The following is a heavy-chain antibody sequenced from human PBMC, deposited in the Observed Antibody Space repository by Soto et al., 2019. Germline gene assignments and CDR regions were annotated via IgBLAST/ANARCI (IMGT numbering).Heavy chain of an antibody. CDR1: GGSISSYY. Sequence: SETLSLTCTVSGGSISSYYWSWIRQPPGKGLEWIGYIYYSGSTNYNPSLKSRVTISVDTSKNQFSLKLSSVTAADTAVYYCARLYDPRLSVNWNYGYYYMDVWGKGTTVTVSS. CDR3: ARLYDPRLSVNWNYGYYYMDV. V-gene: IGHV4-59*08. D-gene: IGHD1-7*01. CDR2: IYYSGST. J-gene: IGHJ6*03.